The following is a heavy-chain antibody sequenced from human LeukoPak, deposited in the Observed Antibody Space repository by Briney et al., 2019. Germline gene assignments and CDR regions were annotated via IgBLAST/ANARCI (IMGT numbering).Heavy chain of an antibody. Sequence: SQTLSLTCAVSGGSISSGGYYWSWIRQHPGKGLEWIGYIYYSGSTYYNPSLKSRVTISVDTSKNQFSLKLSSVTAADTAVYYCARMKRELALYYFDYWGQGTLVTVSS. J-gene: IGHJ4*02. D-gene: IGHD1-26*01. CDR2: IYYSGST. CDR1: GGSISSGGYY. V-gene: IGHV4-31*11. CDR3: ARMKRELALYYFDY.